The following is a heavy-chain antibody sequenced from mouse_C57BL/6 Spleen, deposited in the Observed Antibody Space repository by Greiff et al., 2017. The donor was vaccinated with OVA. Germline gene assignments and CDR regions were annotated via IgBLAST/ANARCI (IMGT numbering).Heavy chain of an antibody. CDR2: ISSGGSYT. V-gene: IGHV5-6*01. D-gene: IGHD1-2*01. CDR3: ARHDGYSFAY. J-gene: IGHJ3*01. CDR1: GFTFSSYG. Sequence: VQLKESGGDLVKPGGSLKLSCAASGFTFSSYGMSWVRQTPDKRLEWVATISSGGSYTYYPDSVKGRFTISRDNAKNTLYLQMSSLKSEDTAMYYCARHDGYSFAYWGQGTLVTVSA.